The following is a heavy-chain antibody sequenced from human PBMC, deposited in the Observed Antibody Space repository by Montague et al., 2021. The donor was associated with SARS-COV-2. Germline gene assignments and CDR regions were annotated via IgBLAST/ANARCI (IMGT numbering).Heavy chain of an antibody. J-gene: IGHJ5*02. D-gene: IGHD3-10*01. CDR2: ISYDGSNK. CDR1: GFTFSSYA. Sequence: SLRLSCAASGFTFSSYAMHWVRQAPGKGLEWVAVISYDGSNKYYXDSVKGRFTISRDNSKNPLYLQMNSLRAEDTAVYYCARDGREGLLWFGELLFGWFDPWGQGTLVTVSS. CDR3: ARDGREGLLWFGELLFGWFDP. V-gene: IGHV3-30*04.